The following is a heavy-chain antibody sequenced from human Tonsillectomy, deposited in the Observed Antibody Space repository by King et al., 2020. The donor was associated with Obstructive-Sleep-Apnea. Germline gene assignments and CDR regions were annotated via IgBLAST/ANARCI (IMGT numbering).Heavy chain of an antibody. CDR3: ARMYSSSWFDDAFDI. D-gene: IGHD6-13*01. Sequence: VQLVESGGGVVQPGRSLRLSCAASGFTFSSYGMHWVRQAPGKGLEWVAGIWYEGSNKYYADSVKGRFTISRDNSKNTLYLQMNSLRAEDTAVYYCARMYSSSWFDDAFDIWGQGTMVTVSS. V-gene: IGHV3-33*01. CDR2: IWYEGSNK. J-gene: IGHJ3*02. CDR1: GFTFSSYG.